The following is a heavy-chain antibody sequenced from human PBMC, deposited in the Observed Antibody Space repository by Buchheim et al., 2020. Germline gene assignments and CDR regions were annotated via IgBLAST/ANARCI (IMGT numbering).Heavy chain of an antibody. CDR3: ARVVRVRTSSAAAGTHFADY. Sequence: QVQLQESGPGLVKPSGTLSLTCVVSGGSISSSNWWSWVRQPPGKRLEWIGEIYHSGSTHYNPSLKSRVTISVYKSKNQFSLKLTSVTAADTAVYYCARVVRVRTSSAAAGTHFADYWGQGTL. D-gene: IGHD6-13*01. V-gene: IGHV4-4*02. J-gene: IGHJ4*02. CDR1: GGSISSSNW. CDR2: IYHSGST.